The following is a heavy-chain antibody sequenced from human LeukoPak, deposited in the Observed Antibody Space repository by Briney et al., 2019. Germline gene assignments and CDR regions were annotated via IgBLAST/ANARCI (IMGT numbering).Heavy chain of an antibody. Sequence: PGGSLRLSCEASGFIFDDYGMHWVRQAPGKGLEWVSGITWNSGSIHYADSVKGRFTISRDNAKNSLYLQMNSLRVEDTALYYCAKSSGKVAEVPAAMVDWGQGTLVTVSS. V-gene: IGHV3-9*01. CDR3: AKSSGKVAEVPAAMVD. D-gene: IGHD2-2*01. J-gene: IGHJ4*02. CDR1: GFIFDDYG. CDR2: ITWNSGSI.